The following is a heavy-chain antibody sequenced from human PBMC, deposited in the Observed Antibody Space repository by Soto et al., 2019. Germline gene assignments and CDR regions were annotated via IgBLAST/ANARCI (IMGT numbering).Heavy chain of an antibody. D-gene: IGHD2-15*01. CDR2: MNHSGST. CDR3: ARGAYCSGGSCLYYYYLDV. V-gene: IGHV4-34*01. Sequence: SETLSLTCTVSGGSISSYYWSWVRQPPGKGLEWIAEMNHSGSTHYNPSLQSRVTISVDTSKNHFSLKLSSVTAADTAVYYCARGAYCSGGSCLYYYYLDVWGKGTTVTVSS. J-gene: IGHJ6*03. CDR1: GGSISSYY.